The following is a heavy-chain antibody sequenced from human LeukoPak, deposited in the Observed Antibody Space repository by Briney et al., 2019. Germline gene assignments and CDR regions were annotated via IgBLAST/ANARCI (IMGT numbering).Heavy chain of an antibody. D-gene: IGHD3-10*01. CDR2: IYSGGST. CDR3: AKSRGSGSSMARGVNFDY. J-gene: IGHJ4*02. CDR1: GFTVSSNY. V-gene: IGHV3-53*01. Sequence: GGSLRLSCAASGFTVSSNYMSWVRQAPGKGLEWVSVIYSGGSTYYADSVKGRFTISRDNSKNRLFLQMNGLRVEDTAVYYCAKSRGSGSSMARGVNFDYWGQGTLVTVSS.